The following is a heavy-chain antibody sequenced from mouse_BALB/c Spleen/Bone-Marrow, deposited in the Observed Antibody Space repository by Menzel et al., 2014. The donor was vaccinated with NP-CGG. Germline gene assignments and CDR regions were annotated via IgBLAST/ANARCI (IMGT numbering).Heavy chain of an antibody. V-gene: IGHV5-6*01. J-gene: IGHJ2*01. CDR1: GFTFSSYG. CDR2: ISSGGSYT. CDR3: ARRRDYDYFDY. Sequence: DVHLVESGGDLVKPGGSLKLSCAASGFTFSSYGMSWVRQIPDKRLEWVATISSGGSYTFYPDSVKGRFTISRDNAKNTLNLQRTSLKSEDTAMYYCARRRDYDYFDYWGQGTTLTVSS. D-gene: IGHD2-4*01.